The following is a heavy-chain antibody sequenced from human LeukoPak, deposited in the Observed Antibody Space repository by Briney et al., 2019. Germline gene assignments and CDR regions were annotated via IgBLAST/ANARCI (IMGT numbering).Heavy chain of an antibody. CDR2: IYPSDSDT. CDR1: GYSFTSYW. Sequence: PGESLKISCKASGYSFTSYWIVWVRQLPGKGLEWMGIIYPSDSDTRYSPSFQGQVTISADKSISTAYLQWSSLKASDTAMYYCARLVNGYNPFEYWGQGTLVTVSS. J-gene: IGHJ4*02. CDR3: ARLVNGYNPFEY. V-gene: IGHV5-51*01. D-gene: IGHD5-24*01.